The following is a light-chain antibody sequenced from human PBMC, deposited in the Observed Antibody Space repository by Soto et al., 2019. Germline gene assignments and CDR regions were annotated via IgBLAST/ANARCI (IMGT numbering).Light chain of an antibody. CDR3: QQSYAIPYT. CDR1: QNINRF. CDR2: TAS. Sequence: DIQMTQSPSTLSGSVGDSVTITCRASQNINRFLHWYQQTPGKAPKLLINTASTLESGVPSRFSGGGSGTEFTLSISSLQPDDFATYYCQQSYAIPYTFGQGTNLEIK. V-gene: IGKV1-39*01. J-gene: IGKJ2*01.